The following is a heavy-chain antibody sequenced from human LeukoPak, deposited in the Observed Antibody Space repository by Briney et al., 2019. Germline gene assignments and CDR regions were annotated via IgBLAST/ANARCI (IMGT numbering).Heavy chain of an antibody. D-gene: IGHD3-16*02. CDR2: ISGSGGST. Sequence: GGSLRLSCAASGFTFSSYAMSWVRQAPGKGLGWVSAISGSGGSTYYADSVKGRFTISRDNSKNTLYLQMNSLRAEDTAVYYCAKDAGSVWGSYRSSYFDYWGQGTLVTVSS. CDR1: GFTFSSYA. J-gene: IGHJ4*02. V-gene: IGHV3-23*01. CDR3: AKDAGSVWGSYRSSYFDY.